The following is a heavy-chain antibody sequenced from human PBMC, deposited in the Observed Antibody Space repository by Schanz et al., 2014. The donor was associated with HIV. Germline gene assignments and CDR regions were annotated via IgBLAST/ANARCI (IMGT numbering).Heavy chain of an antibody. CDR1: GGSVSGSGYR. CDR2: ISDTGTT. D-gene: IGHD3-10*01. CDR3: ARVPAGSGSNFDS. J-gene: IGHJ4*02. V-gene: IGHV4-31*03. Sequence: QVQLQESGPGQVKPSQTLSLTCTVSGGSVSGSGYRWSWIRQYPGKGLEWIGYISDTGTTYFHPSLKSRVSMSVDTSKNQFSLMLTSVTAADTAIYYCARVPAGSGSNFDSWGQGTLVIVSS.